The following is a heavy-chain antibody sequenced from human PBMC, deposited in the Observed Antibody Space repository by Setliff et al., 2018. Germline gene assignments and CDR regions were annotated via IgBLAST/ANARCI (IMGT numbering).Heavy chain of an antibody. J-gene: IGHJ6*02. CDR3: ARDSGWYGMDV. CDR1: GYTFTSYY. V-gene: IGHV1-46*01. D-gene: IGHD6-19*01. CDR2: INPNNGNT. Sequence: ASVKVSCKASGYTFTSYYMHWVRQAPGQGLEWMGIINPNNGNTGYAQKFQGRVTMTEDTSTSTAYMELRSLRSDDTAVYYCARDSGWYGMDVWGQGTTVTVSS.